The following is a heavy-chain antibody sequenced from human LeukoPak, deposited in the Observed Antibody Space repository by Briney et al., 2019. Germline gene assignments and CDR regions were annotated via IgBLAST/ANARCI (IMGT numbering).Heavy chain of an antibody. V-gene: IGHV4-39*07. CDR3: ARTYCSGGSCYYFDY. Sequence: SETLSLTCTVSGGSISSSSYYWGWIRQPPGKGLEWIGSIYYSGSTYYNPSLKSRVTMSVDTSKNQFSLKLSSVTAADTAVYYCARTYCSGGSCYYFDYWGQGTLVTVSS. CDR2: IYYSGST. J-gene: IGHJ4*02. CDR1: GGSISSSSYY. D-gene: IGHD2-15*01.